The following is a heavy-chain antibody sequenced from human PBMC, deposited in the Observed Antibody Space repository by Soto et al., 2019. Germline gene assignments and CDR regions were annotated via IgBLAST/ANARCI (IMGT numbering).Heavy chain of an antibody. Sequence: QITLKESGPPLVKPTQTLTLTCTFSGFSLSSAGVGVGWIRQPPGKALELLALIYWDGNESYSPSLRSRLTSTTDTSKNQVVLTMTNMDPVDTATYYCARRRRLVSDWYPFDSWGQGTLVTVSS. CDR3: ARRRRLVSDWYPFDS. CDR2: IYWDGNE. CDR1: GFSLSSAGVG. J-gene: IGHJ4*02. V-gene: IGHV2-5*02. D-gene: IGHD6-19*01.